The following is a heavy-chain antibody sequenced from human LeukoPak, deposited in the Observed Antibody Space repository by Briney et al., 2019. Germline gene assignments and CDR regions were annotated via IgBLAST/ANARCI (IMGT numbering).Heavy chain of an antibody. CDR2: SYDGSEK. CDR3: ARDIKRETYYFDY. J-gene: IGHJ4*02. V-gene: IGHV3-30*19. CDR1: GFTFSSYG. Sequence: PGGSLRLSCAASGFTFSSYGMHWVRHAPDKGLEWVAVSYDGSEKYYADSVKDRFTISRDNSKNTLYLQMNSLRAEDTAVYYCARDIKRETYYFDYWGQRTLVTVSS. D-gene: IGHD3-10*01.